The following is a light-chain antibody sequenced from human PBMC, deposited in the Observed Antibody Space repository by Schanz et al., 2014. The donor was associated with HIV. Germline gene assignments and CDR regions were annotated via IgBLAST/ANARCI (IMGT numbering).Light chain of an antibody. V-gene: IGLV2-14*03. CDR3: CSYTGSGTLV. J-gene: IGLJ2*01. CDR2: DVD. CDR1: SSDIGGYNY. Sequence: QSALAQPASVSGSPGQSVTISCTGTSSDIGGYNYPPWVQQHPGKAPKLILYDVDNRPAGVSNRFSGSKSGNTASLTISGLRAEDEADYYCCSYTGSGTLVFGGGTKLTVL.